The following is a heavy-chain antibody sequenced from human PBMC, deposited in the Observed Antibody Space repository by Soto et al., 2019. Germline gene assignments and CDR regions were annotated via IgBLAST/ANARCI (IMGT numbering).Heavy chain of an antibody. V-gene: IGHV1-18*04. Sequence: QVQLVQSGAEVKKPGASVKVSCKASGYTFTSYGIRWVRQAPGQGLEWMGWISAYNGNTNYAQKLQGRVTMTTDTSTSTAYMELRSLRSDDTAVYYCARDRVLTYYYYYGMDVWGQGTTVTVSS. CDR2: ISAYNGNT. D-gene: IGHD3-10*01. CDR3: ARDRVLTYYYYYGMDV. CDR1: GYTFTSYG. J-gene: IGHJ6*02.